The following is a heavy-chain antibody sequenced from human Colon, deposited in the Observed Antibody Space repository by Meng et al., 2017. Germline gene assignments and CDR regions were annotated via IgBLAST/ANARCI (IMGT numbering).Heavy chain of an antibody. CDR1: GGSVSRASYY. CDR3: ARFYGSGTFEVHDY. V-gene: IGHV4-61*01. Sequence: VQPEAQGPGLVRPSETLFLTCNVSGGSVSRASYYWSWIRQPPGKGLEWIGLIHYSGSRNYNPSLKSRVTMSVDTSKNQVSLRLTSVTAADTAVYYCARFYGSGTFEVHDYWGQGTLVTVSS. D-gene: IGHD3-10*01. CDR2: IHYSGSR. J-gene: IGHJ4*02.